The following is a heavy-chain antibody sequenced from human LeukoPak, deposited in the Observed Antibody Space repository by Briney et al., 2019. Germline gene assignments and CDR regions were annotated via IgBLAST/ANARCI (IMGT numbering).Heavy chain of an antibody. CDR2: INPSGGST. CDR1: GYTFTSYY. V-gene: IGHV1-46*01. D-gene: IGHD2-21*02. Sequence: ASVKVSCKASGYTFTSYYMHWVRQAPGQGLEWMGIINPSGGSTSYAQKFQGRVTMTRDTSTSTVYMELSSLRSEDTAVYYCARFRVVVTANDAFDIWGQGTMVTVSS. CDR3: ARFRVVVTANDAFDI. J-gene: IGHJ3*02.